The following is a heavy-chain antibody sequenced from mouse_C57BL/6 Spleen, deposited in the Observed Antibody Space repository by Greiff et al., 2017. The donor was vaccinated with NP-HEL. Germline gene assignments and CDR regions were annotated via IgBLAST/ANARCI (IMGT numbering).Heavy chain of an antibody. V-gene: IGHV1-26*01. CDR3: AILLDAMDY. D-gene: IGHD1-1*01. Sequence: EVQLQQSGPELVKPGASVKISCKASGYTFTDYYMNWVKQSHGKSLEWIGDINPNNGGTSYNQKFKGKATLTVDKSSSTAYMELRSLTSEDSAVYYCAILLDAMDYWGQGTSVTVSS. J-gene: IGHJ4*01. CDR2: INPNNGGT. CDR1: GYTFTDYY.